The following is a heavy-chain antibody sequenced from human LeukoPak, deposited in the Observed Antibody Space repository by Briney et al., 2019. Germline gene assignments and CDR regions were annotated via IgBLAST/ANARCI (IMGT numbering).Heavy chain of an antibody. CDR2: IFYSGST. D-gene: IGHD3-9*01. CDR1: GDSISSYY. CDR3: ARGILTGLDYFEY. J-gene: IGHJ4*02. Sequence: SETLSLACTVSGDSISSYYWNWIRQPPGKGLEWIGYIFYSGSTNYNPSLKSRVTISADTSKNQFSLKLSSVTAADTAVYYCARGILTGLDYFEYWGQGILVTVSS. V-gene: IGHV4-59*01.